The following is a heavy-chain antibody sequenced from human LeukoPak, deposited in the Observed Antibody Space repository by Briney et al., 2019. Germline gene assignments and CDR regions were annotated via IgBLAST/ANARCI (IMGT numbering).Heavy chain of an antibody. CDR1: GGSISSYY. D-gene: IGHD3-10*01. CDR3: ARQQGSWFREVLPNTYYFDY. CDR2: IYYSGST. Sequence: SETLSLTCTVSGGSISSYYWSWIRQPPGKGLEWIGYIYYSGSTNYNPSLKSRVTISVDTSKNQFSLKPSSVTAADTAVYYCARQQGSWFREVLPNTYYFDYWGQGTLVTVSS. V-gene: IGHV4-59*08. J-gene: IGHJ4*02.